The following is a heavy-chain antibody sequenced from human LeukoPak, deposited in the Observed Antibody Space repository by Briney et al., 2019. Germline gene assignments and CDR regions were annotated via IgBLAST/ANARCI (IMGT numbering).Heavy chain of an antibody. J-gene: IGHJ5*02. CDR3: ARRDDEEYSPFDP. Sequence: GESLKISCKSSGYSFTSYWIGWVRQMPGKGLEWMGIIYPGDSDTRYSPSFQGQVTISADKSISTAYLQWSSLKASDTAMYYCARRDDEEYSPFDPWGQGTLVTVSS. CDR2: IYPGDSDT. CDR1: GYSFTSYW. V-gene: IGHV5-51*01. D-gene: IGHD6-6*01.